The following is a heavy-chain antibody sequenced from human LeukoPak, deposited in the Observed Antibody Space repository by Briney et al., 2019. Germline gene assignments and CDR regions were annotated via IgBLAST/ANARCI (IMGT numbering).Heavy chain of an antibody. CDR1: GFSFNSYA. J-gene: IGHJ5*02. CDR3: AKDRGDYGSGNGNWFDP. D-gene: IGHD3-10*01. CDR2: IGGSGRST. Sequence: GGSLRLSCAASGFSFNSYAMSWVRQPPGKGLEWVSGIGGSGRSTYYADSVKGRFTISRDNSKNTLYLQMNSLTAEDTAVYYCAKDRGDYGSGNGNWFDPWGQGTLVTVSS. V-gene: IGHV3-23*01.